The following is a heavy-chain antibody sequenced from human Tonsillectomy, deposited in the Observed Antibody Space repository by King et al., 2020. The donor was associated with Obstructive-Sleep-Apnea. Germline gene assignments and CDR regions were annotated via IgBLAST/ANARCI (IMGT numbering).Heavy chain of an antibody. CDR3: TKGQGTMISGVSYY. V-gene: IGHV3-9*01. D-gene: IGHD3-10*01. CDR2: MSWNSGRR. CDR1: GLRFDDYA. J-gene: IGHJ4*02. Sequence: VQLVESGGGLVQPGRSLRLSCAASGLRFDDYAVHWVRQAPGKGLEWVSGMSWNSGRRGYADSVKGRFSISRENAKNSIYLQMNSLRDEDTALYFCTKGQGTMISGVSYYWGQGTLVTVSS.